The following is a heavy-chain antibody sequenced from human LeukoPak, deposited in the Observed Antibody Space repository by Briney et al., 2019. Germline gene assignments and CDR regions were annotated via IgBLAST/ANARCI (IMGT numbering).Heavy chain of an antibody. J-gene: IGHJ6*02. V-gene: IGHV3-48*03. Sequence: GGSLRLSCAPCGLPFRRYEMDLVRQAPGEGLEWDSYISRSGGSIYYADSVKGRFTISRDNAKNSLYLQMNSLRAEDTAVYYCSRERVAAAGTVAPYYYYGMDVWGQGTTVTVSS. CDR3: SRERVAAAGTVAPYYYYGMDV. CDR1: GLPFRRYE. D-gene: IGHD6-13*01. CDR2: ISRSGGSI.